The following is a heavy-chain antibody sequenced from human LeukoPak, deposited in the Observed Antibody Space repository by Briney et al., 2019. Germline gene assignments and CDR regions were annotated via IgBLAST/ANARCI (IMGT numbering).Heavy chain of an antibody. CDR1: GFTFSLYR. J-gene: IGHJ3*02. Sequence: GGSLRLSCAAPGFTFSLYRMNWVRQAPGKGLEWVSSITRSSDYRYYSDSVRGRFTISRDNAKDSLYLHMNSLRAEDTAVYYCAYLHIGSFAFDIWGQGTMVTVSS. CDR3: AYLHIGSFAFDI. D-gene: IGHD1-26*01. V-gene: IGHV3-21*01. CDR2: ITRSSDYR.